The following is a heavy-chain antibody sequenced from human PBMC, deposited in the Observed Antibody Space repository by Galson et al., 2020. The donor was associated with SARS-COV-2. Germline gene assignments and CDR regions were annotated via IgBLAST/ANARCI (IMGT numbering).Heavy chain of an antibody. D-gene: IGHD3-10*02. CDR1: GSSISSGYY. CDR3: ATPVVRLATPCADY. Sequence: SQTLSLTCAVSGSSISSGYYWGWIRQHPGKGLEWIGSIHHSGSTYYNPSLKSRVSISVATSKNQFSLDLSSVTAADTAVYYCATPVVRLATPCADYWGQGTLVTVSS. J-gene: IGHJ4*02. CDR2: IHHSGST. V-gene: IGHV4-38-2*01.